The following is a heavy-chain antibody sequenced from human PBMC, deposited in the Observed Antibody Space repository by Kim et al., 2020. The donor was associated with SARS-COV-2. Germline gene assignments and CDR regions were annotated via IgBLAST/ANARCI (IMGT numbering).Heavy chain of an antibody. V-gene: IGHV3-9*01. J-gene: IGHJ6*02. D-gene: IGHD3-10*01. CDR3: AKDSFYGSGTVSYGMDV. CDR2: ISWNSGSI. Sequence: GGSLRLSCAASGFTFDDYAMHWVRQAPGKGLEWVSGISWNSGSIDYADSVKGRFTISRDNAKNSLYLQMNSLTAEDTAFYYCAKDSFYGSGTVSYGMDVWGQGTTVTVSS. CDR1: GFTFDDYA.